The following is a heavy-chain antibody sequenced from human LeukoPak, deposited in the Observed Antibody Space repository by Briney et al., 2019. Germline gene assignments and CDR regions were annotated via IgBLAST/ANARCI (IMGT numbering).Heavy chain of an antibody. CDR2: INHSGST. CDR1: GGSFSGYY. Sequence: KPSETLSLTCAVYGGSFSGYYWSWIRQPPGKGLEWIGEINHSGSTNYNPSLKSRVTISVDTSKNQFSLKLSSVTAADTAVYYCASRRYYYYYMDVWGKGTTVTISS. CDR3: ASRRYYYYYMDV. V-gene: IGHV4-34*01. J-gene: IGHJ6*03.